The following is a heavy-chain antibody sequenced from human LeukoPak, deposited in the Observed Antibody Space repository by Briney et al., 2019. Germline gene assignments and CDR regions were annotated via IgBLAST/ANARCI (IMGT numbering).Heavy chain of an antibody. CDR1: GGSISRRSYY. J-gene: IGHJ3*02. D-gene: IGHD2-8*02. CDR3: ARLTGRAFDI. CDR2: IYHSGST. V-gene: IGHV4-39*07. Sequence: SETLSLTCSISGGSISRRSYYWGWIRQPPGKGLEWIGEIYHSGSTNYNPSLKSRVTISVDKSKNQFSLKLSSVTAADTAVYYCARLTGRAFDIWGQGTMATVSS.